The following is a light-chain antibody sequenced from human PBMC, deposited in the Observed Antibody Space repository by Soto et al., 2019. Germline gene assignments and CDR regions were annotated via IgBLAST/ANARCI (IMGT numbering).Light chain of an antibody. Sequence: QLVLTQPPSASASLGASVKLTCTRSSGHNSYAIAWHQQQPEKGPRYLMKLNSDGSHSKGDGIPDRFSGSSSGAERYLTISSLQSEDEADYYCQTWSTDIRVFGGGTKLTVL. CDR2: LNSDGSH. V-gene: IGLV4-69*01. CDR1: SGHNSYA. CDR3: QTWSTDIRV. J-gene: IGLJ3*02.